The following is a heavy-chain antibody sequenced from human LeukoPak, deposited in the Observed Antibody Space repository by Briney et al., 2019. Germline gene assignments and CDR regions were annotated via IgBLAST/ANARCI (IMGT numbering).Heavy chain of an antibody. CDR3: ARVRSRYCSGANCYDGF. J-gene: IGHJ4*02. D-gene: IGHD2-15*01. V-gene: IGHV3-30-3*01. Sequence: PGGSLRLSCAVSGFAFSSLAMHWVRQAPGKGLEWVAFISYDGNSQYYADSVKGRFTISRDNSKNTLYLQMNNLRAEDTAIYYCARVRSRYCSGANCYDGFWGQGTLVSVSS. CDR2: ISYDGNSQ. CDR1: GFAFSSLA.